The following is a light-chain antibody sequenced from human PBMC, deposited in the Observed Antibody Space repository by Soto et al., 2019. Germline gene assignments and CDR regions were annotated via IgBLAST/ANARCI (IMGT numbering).Light chain of an antibody. V-gene: IGLV2-8*01. Sequence: QSVLTQPPSASGSPGQSVTISCTGTSSVVDDYNYVSWYQQHPGKAPKLMIYEVSKRPSGVPDRFSGSKSGNTASLTVSGLQAEDEADYYCSSYAGSNNYVFGTGTKVTVL. CDR1: SSVVDDYNY. CDR2: EVS. J-gene: IGLJ1*01. CDR3: SSYAGSNNYV.